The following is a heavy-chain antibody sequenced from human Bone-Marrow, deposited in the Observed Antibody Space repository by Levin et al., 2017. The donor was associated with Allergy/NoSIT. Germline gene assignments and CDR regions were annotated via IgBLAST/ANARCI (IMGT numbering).Heavy chain of an antibody. D-gene: IGHD1-7*01. J-gene: IGHJ6*03. V-gene: IGHV1-69*13. Sequence: PGASVKVSCKASGGTFSSYAISWVRQAPGQGLEWMGGIIPIFGTANYAQKFQGRVTITADESTSTAYMELSSLRSEDTAVYYCARGNKLRRSYYYYYYMDAWGKGTTVTVSS. CDR1: GGTFSSYA. CDR3: ARGNKLRRSYYYYYYMDA. CDR2: IIPIFGTA.